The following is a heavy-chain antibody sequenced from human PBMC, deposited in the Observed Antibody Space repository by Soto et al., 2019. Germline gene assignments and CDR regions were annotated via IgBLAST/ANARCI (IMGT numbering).Heavy chain of an antibody. CDR2: IKSKTDGGTT. J-gene: IGHJ6*02. Sequence: GGSLRLSCAASGFTFSNAWMNWVRQAPGKGLEWVGRIKSKTDGGTTDYAAPVKGRFTISRDDSKNTLYLQMNSLKTEDTAVFYCTTYPLGDYYYYYGMDVWGQGTTVTVSS. V-gene: IGHV3-15*07. CDR3: TTYPLGDYYYYYGMDV. CDR1: GFTFSNAW. D-gene: IGHD3-16*01.